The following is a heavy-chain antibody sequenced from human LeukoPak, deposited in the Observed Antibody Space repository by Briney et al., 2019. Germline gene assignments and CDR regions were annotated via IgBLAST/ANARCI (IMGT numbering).Heavy chain of an antibody. CDR2: IYTSGST. J-gene: IGHJ6*03. Sequence: SETLSLTCTVSGGSISSGSYYWSWIRQPAGKGLGWIGRIYTSGSTNYNPSLKSRVTISVDTSKNQFSLKLSSVTAADTAVYYCARVSASGWYPPSFYYYYYYMDVWGKGTTVTISS. CDR1: GGSISSGSYY. D-gene: IGHD6-19*01. CDR3: ARVSASGWYPPSFYYYYYYMDV. V-gene: IGHV4-61*02.